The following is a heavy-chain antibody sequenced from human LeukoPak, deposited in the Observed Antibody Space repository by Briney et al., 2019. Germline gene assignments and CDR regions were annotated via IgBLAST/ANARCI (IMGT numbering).Heavy chain of an antibody. V-gene: IGHV4-31*03. CDR3: ARVGDYGDYVYFQH. CDR2: IYYSGAT. CDR1: GGSISTSGYY. J-gene: IGHJ1*01. Sequence: SQTLSLTCTVSGGSISTSGYYWSWIRQHPGQGLEWIGYIYYSGATYYNPSLKSRVTISVYMSQDQFSLRLSSVTAADTAVYYCARVGDYGDYVYFQHWGQGTLVTVSS. D-gene: IGHD4-17*01.